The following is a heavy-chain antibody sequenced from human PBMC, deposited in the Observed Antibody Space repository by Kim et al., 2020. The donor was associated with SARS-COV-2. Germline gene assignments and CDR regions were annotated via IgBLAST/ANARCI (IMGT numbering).Heavy chain of an antibody. D-gene: IGHD4-17*01. J-gene: IGHJ3*02. CDR1: GGSISSSSYY. Sequence: SETLSLTCTVSGGSISSSSYYWGWIRQPPGKGLEWIGSIYYSGSTYYNPSLKSRVTISVDTSKNQFSLKLSSVTAADTAVYYCAGYGDYVGGVLTFDIWGQGTMVTVSS. V-gene: IGHV4-39*01. CDR2: IYYSGST. CDR3: AGYGDYVGGVLTFDI.